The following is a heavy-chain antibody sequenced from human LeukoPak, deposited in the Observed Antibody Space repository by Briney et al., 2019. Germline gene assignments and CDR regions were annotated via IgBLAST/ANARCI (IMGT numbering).Heavy chain of an antibody. D-gene: IGHD4-17*01. Sequence: SETLSLTCAVYGGSFSGYYWSWIRPPPGKGLEWIGEINHSGGTNYNPSLKSRVTISVDTSKNQFSLKLSSVTAADTAVYYCARWGLRPHFDYWGQGTLVTVSS. CDR2: INHSGGT. CDR1: GGSFSGYY. V-gene: IGHV4-34*01. J-gene: IGHJ4*02. CDR3: ARWGLRPHFDY.